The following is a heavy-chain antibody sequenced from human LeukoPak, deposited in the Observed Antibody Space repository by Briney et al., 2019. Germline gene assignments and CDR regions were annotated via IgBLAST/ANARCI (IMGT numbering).Heavy chain of an antibody. CDR3: ARPIYYESSAGGFDI. CDR1: GGTFSNYA. Sequence: ASVKVSCKASGGTFSNYAVNWVRQAPGQGLEWMGWINPNSGGTSYTQKFQGRVTMTRDTSITTAYTEVSRLRSDDTAVYYCARPIYYESSAGGFDIWGQGTMVTVSS. D-gene: IGHD3-22*01. V-gene: IGHV1-2*02. J-gene: IGHJ3*02. CDR2: INPNSGGT.